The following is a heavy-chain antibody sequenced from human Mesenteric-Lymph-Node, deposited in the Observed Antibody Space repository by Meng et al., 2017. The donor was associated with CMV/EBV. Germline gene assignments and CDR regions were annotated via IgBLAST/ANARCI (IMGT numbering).Heavy chain of an antibody. CDR1: GFTFSSFW. J-gene: IGHJ6*02. CDR2: INSDGRTT. D-gene: IGHD5-12*01. CDR3: ASHYDSPAGYYYGMDV. Sequence: GGSLRLSCAASGFTFSSFWMHWVRQPPGKGLVWVSRINSDGRTTNYADSVKGRFTISRDNAKNTLYLKMNSLRAEDTAVYYCASHYDSPAGYYYGMDVWGHGTAVTVS. V-gene: IGHV3-74*01.